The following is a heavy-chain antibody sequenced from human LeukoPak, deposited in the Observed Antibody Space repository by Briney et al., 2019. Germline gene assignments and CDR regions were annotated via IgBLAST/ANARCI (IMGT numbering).Heavy chain of an antibody. Sequence: ASVRASCKASGYTFTGYYMHWVRQAPGQGLEWMGWINPNSGGTNYAQKFQGRVTMTRDTSISTAYMELSRLRSDDTAVYYCARGGGIAVAGNWFDPWGQGTLVTVSS. CDR3: ARGGGIAVAGNWFDP. CDR1: GYTFTGYY. J-gene: IGHJ5*02. V-gene: IGHV1-2*02. D-gene: IGHD6-19*01. CDR2: INPNSGGT.